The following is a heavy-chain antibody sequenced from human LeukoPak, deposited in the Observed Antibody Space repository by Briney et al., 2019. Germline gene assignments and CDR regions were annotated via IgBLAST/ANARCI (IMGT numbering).Heavy chain of an antibody. CDR2: INPDGSEK. CDR3: VREGGSGWYSGWFDP. V-gene: IGHV3-7*03. J-gene: IGHJ5*02. CDR1: GFPFSSSA. D-gene: IGHD6-19*01. Sequence: GSLRLSCAASGFPFSSSAMSWVRQAPGKGLVWVANINPDGSEKKYVDSVKGRFIISRDNAENSVDLQMNSLRVEDTAVYYCVREGGSGWYSGWFDPWGQGTRVTVSS.